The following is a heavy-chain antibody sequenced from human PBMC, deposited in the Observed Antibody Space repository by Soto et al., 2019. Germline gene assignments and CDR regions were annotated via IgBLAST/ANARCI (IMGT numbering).Heavy chain of an antibody. Sequence: QVQLQESGPGLVKPSETLSLTCTVSGGSVSSGSYYWSWLRQPPGKGLEWIGYIYYSGSTNCNPSLKSRVTISVATSKNQFSLKLSSVTAADTAVYSCARFIRTRGMDVCGHGTTVTVSS. D-gene: IGHD2-21*01. CDR1: GGSVSSGSYY. V-gene: IGHV4-61*01. CDR3: ARFIRTRGMDV. CDR2: IYYSGST. J-gene: IGHJ6*02.